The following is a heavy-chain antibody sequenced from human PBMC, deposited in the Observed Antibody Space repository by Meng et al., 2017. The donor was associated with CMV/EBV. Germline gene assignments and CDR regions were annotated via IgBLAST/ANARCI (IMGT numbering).Heavy chain of an antibody. V-gene: IGHV1-18*01. CDR1: GYTFTSYG. CDR3: ARDAVVPADAPFHY. CDR2: ISAYNGNT. J-gene: IGHJ4*02. Sequence: VKWVQVGAWVKKLGAHMKVPCKASGYTFTSYGISWVRQAPGQGLEWMGWISAYNGNTNYAQKLQGRVTMTTDTSTSTAYMELRSLRSDDTAVYYCARDAVVPADAPFHYWGQGTLVTVSS. D-gene: IGHD2-2*01.